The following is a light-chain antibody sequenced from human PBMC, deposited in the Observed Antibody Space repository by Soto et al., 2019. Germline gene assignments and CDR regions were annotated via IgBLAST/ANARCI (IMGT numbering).Light chain of an antibody. Sequence: DIQMTQSPSSLSASVGDRVTITCRASQSISSYLNWYQQKQGKAPKLLIYAASSLQSGVPSSFSGSGSGTDFTLTISSLQPEDFATYYCQQSYSTPWTFGQGTKVEIK. V-gene: IGKV1-39*01. CDR3: QQSYSTPWT. J-gene: IGKJ1*01. CDR1: QSISSY. CDR2: AAS.